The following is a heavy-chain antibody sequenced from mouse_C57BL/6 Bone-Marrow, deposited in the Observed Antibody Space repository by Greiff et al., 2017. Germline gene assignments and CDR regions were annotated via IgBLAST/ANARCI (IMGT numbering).Heavy chain of an antibody. CDR2: ISRGSSCT. CDR1: GFTFTSYC. J-gene: IGHJ3*02. Sequence: EVQRVESGADLVKPGGSLKLSCAASGFTFTSYCMSWVRQTPDKGLEWVGTISRGSSCTYYPDSVKGRFTISRDNAKNTLYMQLSSLKSEDTAMYYCARQEGRLYYYGSPWGQGTLVTVSA. D-gene: IGHD1-1*01. CDR3: ARQEGRLYYYGSP. V-gene: IGHV5-6*01.